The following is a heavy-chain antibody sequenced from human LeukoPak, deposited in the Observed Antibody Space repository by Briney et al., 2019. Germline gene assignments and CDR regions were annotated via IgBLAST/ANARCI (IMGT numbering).Heavy chain of an antibody. CDR1: GFTVSSNY. CDR2: IYSGGST. D-gene: IGHD3-22*01. CDR3: ARAHDSSGYDAFDI. V-gene: IGHV3-53*04. J-gene: IGHJ3*02. Sequence: GGSLRLSCAASGFTVSSNYMSWVRQAPGKGLEWVSVIYSGGSTYYADSVKGRFTISSHNSKNTLYLQMNSLRAEDTAVYYCARAHDSSGYDAFDIWGQGTMVTVSS.